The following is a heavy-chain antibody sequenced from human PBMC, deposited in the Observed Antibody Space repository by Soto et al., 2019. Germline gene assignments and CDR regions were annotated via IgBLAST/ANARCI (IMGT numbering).Heavy chain of an antibody. CDR3: ARGRERYDHWRGDNWFAP. J-gene: IGHJ5*02. Sequence: EVQLVESGGGLVQPGGSLRLSCAASGFTFTSFYMHWVRQPPGRGPVWVSRISPYGSSTNYADSVKGRFTISRDNAKNTLYLQMDNLRAEDTALYYCARGRERYDHWRGDNWFAPWGQGTLVTVSS. CDR1: GFTFTSFY. CDR2: ISPYGSST. V-gene: IGHV3-74*01. D-gene: IGHD3-3*01.